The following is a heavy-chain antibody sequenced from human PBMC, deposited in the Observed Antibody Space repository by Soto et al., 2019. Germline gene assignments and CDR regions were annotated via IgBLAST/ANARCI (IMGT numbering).Heavy chain of an antibody. V-gene: IGHV4-34*01. Sequence: SETLSLTCAVYGGSFSGYYWSWIRQPPGKGLEWIGEINHSGSTNYNPSLKSRVTISVDTSKNQFSLKLSSVTAADTAVYYCASSDIVVVVAATGGMDVWGQGTTVTVSS. D-gene: IGHD2-15*01. CDR1: GGSFSGYY. J-gene: IGHJ6*02. CDR2: INHSGST. CDR3: ASSDIVVVVAATGGMDV.